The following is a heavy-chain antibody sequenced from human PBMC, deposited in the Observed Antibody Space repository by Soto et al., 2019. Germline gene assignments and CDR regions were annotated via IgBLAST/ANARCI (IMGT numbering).Heavy chain of an antibody. CDR3: ARAFDVDLHYFDY. V-gene: IGHV3-30-3*01. CDR2: ISYDGSNK. CDR1: GFTFSSYA. Sequence: GGSLRLSCAASGFTFSSYAMHWVRQAPGKGLEWVAVISYDGSNKYYADSVKGRFTISRDNSKNTLYLQMNSLRAEDTAVYYCARAFDVDLHYFDYWGQGTLVTVSS. J-gene: IGHJ4*02. D-gene: IGHD3-9*01.